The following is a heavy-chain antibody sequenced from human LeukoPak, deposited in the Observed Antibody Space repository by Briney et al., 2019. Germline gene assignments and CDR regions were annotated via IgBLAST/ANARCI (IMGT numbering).Heavy chain of an antibody. V-gene: IGHV1-69*04. CDR3: ARDRLAAAGHNWFDP. J-gene: IGHJ5*02. Sequence: GASVKVSCKASGGTFSSYAISWVRQAPGQGLEWMGRIIPILGIANYAQKFQGRVTITADKSTSTAYMELSSLRSEDTAVYYCARDRLAAAGHNWFDPWGQGTLVTVSS. CDR2: IIPILGIA. CDR1: GGTFSSYA. D-gene: IGHD6-13*01.